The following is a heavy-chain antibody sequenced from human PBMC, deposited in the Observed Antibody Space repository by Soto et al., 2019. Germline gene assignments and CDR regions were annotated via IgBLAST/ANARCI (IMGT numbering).Heavy chain of an antibody. D-gene: IGHD3-9*01. Sequence: QVQLVESGGGVVQPGRSLRLSCAASGFTFSNYGMHWVRQAPGKGLEWVAVIWYDGRNKYYADSVKGRFTISRDNSKNTLYLQMNSLRAEDTAVYYCARDTYSDILTGSRGANLECWGQGTLVTVSS. CDR1: GFTFSNYG. CDR2: IWYDGRNK. CDR3: ARDTYSDILTGSRGANLEC. J-gene: IGHJ4*02. V-gene: IGHV3-33*01.